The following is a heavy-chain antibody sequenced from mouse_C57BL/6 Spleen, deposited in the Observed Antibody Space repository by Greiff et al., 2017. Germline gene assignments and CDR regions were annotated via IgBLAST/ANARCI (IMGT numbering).Heavy chain of an antibody. CDR2: IYPGDGDT. D-gene: IGHD1-1*01. CDR1: GYAFSSYW. J-gene: IGHJ1*03. Sequence: QVQLQQSGAELVKPGASVKISCKASGYAFSSYWMNWVKQRPGKGLEWIGQIYPGDGDTNYNGKFKGKATLTADKSSSTAYMQLSSLTSEDSAVYFCARGNYGSSWYFDVGGTGTTVTVSS. V-gene: IGHV1-80*01. CDR3: ARGNYGSSWYFDV.